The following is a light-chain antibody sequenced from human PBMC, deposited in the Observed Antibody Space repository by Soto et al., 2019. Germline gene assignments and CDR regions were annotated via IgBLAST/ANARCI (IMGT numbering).Light chain of an antibody. CDR1: QNIERW. Sequence: DIQITQSPSPLSASVGDRVRLTFPASQNIERWQAWYQQKPGKAPKLLIYKASSLESGVPSRFSGSGSGTEFTLTISSLQPDDFATYYCQQYNSYSALTFGGGTKVDIK. J-gene: IGKJ4*01. CDR2: KAS. CDR3: QQYNSYSALT. V-gene: IGKV1-5*03.